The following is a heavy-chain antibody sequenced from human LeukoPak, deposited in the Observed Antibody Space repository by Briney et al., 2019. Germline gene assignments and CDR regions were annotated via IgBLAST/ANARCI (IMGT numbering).Heavy chain of an antibody. CDR3: ARYCSGGSCYNWFDP. D-gene: IGHD2-15*01. CDR2: INHSGST. Sequence: NTSETLSLTCAVYGGSFSGYYWSWIRQPPGKGLEWIGEINHSGSTNYNPSLKSRVTIPVDTSKNQFSLKLSSVTAADTAVYYCARYCSGGSCYNWFDPWGQGTLVTVSS. V-gene: IGHV4-34*01. CDR1: GGSFSGYY. J-gene: IGHJ5*02.